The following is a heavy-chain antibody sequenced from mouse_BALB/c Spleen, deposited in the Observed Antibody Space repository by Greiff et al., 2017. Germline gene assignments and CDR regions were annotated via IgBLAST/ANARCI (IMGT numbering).Heavy chain of an antibody. Sequence: ESGPGLVAPSQSLSITCTVSGFSLTSYGVHWVRQPPGKGLEWLGVIWAGGSTNYNSALMSRLSISKDNSKSQVFLKMNSLQTDDTAMYYCATYYRYSWFAYWGQGTLVTVSA. D-gene: IGHD2-14*01. V-gene: IGHV2-9*02. CDR1: GFSLTSYG. CDR3: ATYYRYSWFAY. J-gene: IGHJ3*01. CDR2: IWAGGST.